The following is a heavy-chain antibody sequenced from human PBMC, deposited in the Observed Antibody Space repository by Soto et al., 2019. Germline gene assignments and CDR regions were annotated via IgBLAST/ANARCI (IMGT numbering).Heavy chain of an antibody. D-gene: IGHD3-10*01. CDR1: GFSFRSYY. CDR3: AKDRGGHRRAYYMDV. CDR2: IKQGGGET. V-gene: IGHV3-7*03. J-gene: IGHJ6*03. Sequence: PGGSLRLSCAASGFSFRSYYMSWVRQAPGKGLEWVAHIKQGGGETDYVDSVKGRFTISRDNAKNTLYLQMNSLRAGDTAVYYCAKDRGGHRRAYYMDVWGKGTTVTVSS.